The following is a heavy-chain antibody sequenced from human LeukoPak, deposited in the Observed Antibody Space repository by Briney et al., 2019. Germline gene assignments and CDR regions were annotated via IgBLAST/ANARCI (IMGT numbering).Heavy chain of an antibody. CDR2: TYYTEST. J-gene: IGHJ1*01. Sequence: ASETLSLTCTVSGDSISTTRYHWGWIRQPPGKGLEWIVTTYYTESTYYNPSLKSRVTISMDTPKNQFSLKLTSMTAADTAVYYCARPVAVTGAGVYGFQHWGQGALVTVSS. V-gene: IGHV4-39*01. CDR1: GDSISTTRYH. D-gene: IGHD6-19*01. CDR3: ARPVAVTGAGVYGFQH.